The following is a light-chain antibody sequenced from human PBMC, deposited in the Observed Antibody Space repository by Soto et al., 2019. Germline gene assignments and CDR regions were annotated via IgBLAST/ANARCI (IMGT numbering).Light chain of an antibody. J-gene: IGLJ2*01. CDR2: DND. Sequence: QSVLTQPPSVSAAPGQKVTISCSGSSSNIGNNYVSWYQQLPGTAPKLLIYDNDKRPSGIPDRFSGSKSGTSATLGVTGLPTGDEADYYCATWDSSLSAGVFGGGTKVTVL. CDR1: SSNIGNNY. V-gene: IGLV1-51*01. CDR3: ATWDSSLSAGV.